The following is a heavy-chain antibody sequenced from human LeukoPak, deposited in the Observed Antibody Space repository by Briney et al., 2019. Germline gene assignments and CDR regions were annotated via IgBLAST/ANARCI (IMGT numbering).Heavy chain of an antibody. CDR2: VYYTGST. J-gene: IGHJ4*02. Sequence: SETLSLTCTVSGDFITAYYWSWIRQPPGKGLEWIGYVYYTGSTEYNPSLRSRVTISLEMSKQQFSLTLTPVTAADTAVYYCASNTGTVFDYWGQGALVTVSS. CDR1: GDFITAYY. V-gene: IGHV4-59*01. CDR3: ASNTGTVFDY. D-gene: IGHD7-27*01.